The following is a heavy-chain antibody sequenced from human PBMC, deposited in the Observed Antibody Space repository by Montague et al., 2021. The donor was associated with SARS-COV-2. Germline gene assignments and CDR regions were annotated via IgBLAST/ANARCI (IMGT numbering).Heavy chain of an antibody. CDR1: GGYISSGSYY. D-gene: IGHD6-13*01. CDR3: ARDLSSSWSHWFDP. J-gene: IGHJ5*02. CDR2: IYASGST. V-gene: IGHV4-61*02. Sequence: TLSLTCTVSGGYISSGSYYWSWIRQRAGRGMEWIGRIYASGSTKYNLSLKSRVTISVYTSKNQFSLKVSSVTAADTAVYYCARDLSSSWSHWFDPWGQGTLVTVPS.